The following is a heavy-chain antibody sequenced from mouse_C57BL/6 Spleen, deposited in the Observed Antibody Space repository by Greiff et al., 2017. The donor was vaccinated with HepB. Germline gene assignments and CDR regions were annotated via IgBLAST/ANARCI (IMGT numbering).Heavy chain of an antibody. CDR3: ACITTGVASTYFDY. D-gene: IGHD1-1*01. CDR2: IDPANGNT. J-gene: IGHJ2*01. CDR1: GFNIKNTY. Sequence: VQLQQPVAELVRPGASVKLSCTASGFNIKNTYMHWVKQRPEQGLEWIGRIDPANGNTKYAPKFQGKATITADTSSNTAYLQLSSLTSEDPAIYYCACITTGVASTYFDYWGQGTTLTVSS. V-gene: IGHV14-3*01.